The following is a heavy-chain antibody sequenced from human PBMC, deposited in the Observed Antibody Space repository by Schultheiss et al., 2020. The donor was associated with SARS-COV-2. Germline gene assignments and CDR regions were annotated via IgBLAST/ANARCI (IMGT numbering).Heavy chain of an antibody. D-gene: IGHD5-24*01. CDR1: GGSFSGYY. CDR3: AKTERWLQWDFYFDY. CDR2: IYHSGST. Sequence: SETLSLTCAVYGGSFSGYYWSWIRQHPGKGLEWIGSIYHSGSTNYNPSLKSRVTMSVDTSKNQFSLKLSSVTAADTAVYYCAKTERWLQWDFYFDYWGQGTLVTVSS. J-gene: IGHJ4*02. V-gene: IGHV4-34*01.